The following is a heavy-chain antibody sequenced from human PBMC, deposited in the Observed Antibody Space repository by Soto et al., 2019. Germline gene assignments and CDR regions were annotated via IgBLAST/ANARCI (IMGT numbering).Heavy chain of an antibody. CDR2: ISYDGSNK. J-gene: IGHJ4*02. D-gene: IGHD5-18*01. CDR1: GFTFSSYA. Sequence: QVQLVESGGGVVQPGRSLRLSCAASGFTFSSYAMHWVRQAPGKGLEWVAVISYDGSNKYYADSVKGRFTISRDNSKNTLYLQMNSLRAEDTAVYYCARNWGSSYGYPPGYWGQGTLVTVSS. V-gene: IGHV3-30-3*01. CDR3: ARNWGSSYGYPPGY.